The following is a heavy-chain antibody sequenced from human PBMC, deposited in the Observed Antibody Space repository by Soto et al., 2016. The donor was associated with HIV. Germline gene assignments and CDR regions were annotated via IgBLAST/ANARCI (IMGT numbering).Heavy chain of an antibody. CDR3: AAETYSSGCCHFDY. CDR2: ITVGTDNR. J-gene: IGHJ4*01. CDR1: GFTFSTST. D-gene: IGHD6-19*01. Sequence: QMQLVLPGPEVKKPGTSVKVSCKASGFTFSTSTIQWVRQAPGQRLEWIGWITVGTDNRNYAQKFQQRVTLTRDMSTSIAYLEMSSLSSEDTAVYYCAAETYSSGCCHFDYWGPERWSPSPQ. V-gene: IGHV1-58*02.